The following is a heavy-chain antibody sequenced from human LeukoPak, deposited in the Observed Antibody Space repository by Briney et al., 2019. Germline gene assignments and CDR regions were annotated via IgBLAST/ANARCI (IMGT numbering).Heavy chain of an antibody. CDR3: AKSRIPMIVVALGY. CDR1: GFTFSSYG. Sequence: GGSLRLSCAASGFTFSSYGMSWDRQAPGKGLEWVSAISGSGGSTYYADSVKGRFTISRDNSKNTLYLQMNSLRAEDTAVYYCAKSRIPMIVVALGYWGQGTLVTVSS. CDR2: ISGSGGST. D-gene: IGHD3-22*01. J-gene: IGHJ4*02. V-gene: IGHV3-23*01.